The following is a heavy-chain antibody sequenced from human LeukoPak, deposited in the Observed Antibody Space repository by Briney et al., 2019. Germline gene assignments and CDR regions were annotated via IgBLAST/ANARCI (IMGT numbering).Heavy chain of an antibody. V-gene: IGHV1-69*13. CDR3: ARDQEEYCSSTSCFPKDDAFDI. CDR2: IIPIFGTA. Sequence: SVKVSCKASGGTFSSYAISWVRQAPGQGLEWMGGIIPIFGTANYAQKFQGRVTITADESTSTAYMELSSLRSEDTAVYYCARDQEEYCSSTSCFPKDDAFDIWGQGTMVTVSS. D-gene: IGHD2-2*01. CDR1: GGTFSSYA. J-gene: IGHJ3*02.